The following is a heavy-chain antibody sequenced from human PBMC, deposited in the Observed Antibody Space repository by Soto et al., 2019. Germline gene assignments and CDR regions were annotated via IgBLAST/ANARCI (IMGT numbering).Heavy chain of an antibody. CDR2: INAGNGNT. Sequence: QVQLVQTGAEVKKPGASVKVSCKASGYTLTSYAMHWVRQAPGQRLEWMGWINAGNGNTKYSQKFQGRVTITRDTSASTAYMELSSLRSEDTAVYYCASNGYCSGGSCYPHYYYYGMDVWGQGTTVTVSS. J-gene: IGHJ6*02. CDR3: ASNGYCSGGSCYPHYYYYGMDV. CDR1: GYTLTSYA. D-gene: IGHD2-15*01. V-gene: IGHV1-3*01.